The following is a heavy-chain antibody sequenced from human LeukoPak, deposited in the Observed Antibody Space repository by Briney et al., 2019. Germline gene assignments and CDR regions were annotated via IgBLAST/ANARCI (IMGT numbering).Heavy chain of an antibody. J-gene: IGHJ5*02. CDR2: IYPGDSDT. CDR3: ARRGLAAAYNWFDP. CDR1: GYSLASYL. V-gene: IGHV5-51*01. D-gene: IGHD6-13*01. Sequence: RGESLKISCKCSGYSLASYLMGWVRQMPGKGLEWMGIIYPGDSDTRYSPSFQAQVTISADKPISTAYLQWSSLKASDTAMSYCARRGLAAAYNWFDPWGQGTLVTVSS.